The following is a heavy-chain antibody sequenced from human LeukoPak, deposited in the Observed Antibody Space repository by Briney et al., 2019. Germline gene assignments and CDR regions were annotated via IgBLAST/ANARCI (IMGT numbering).Heavy chain of an antibody. CDR2: ISSSGSTI. Sequence: GGSLRLSCAASGFTFSDYYMSWIRQAPGKGLEWVSYISSSGSTIYYADSVKGRFTISRDNAKDSLYLQMNSLRAEDTAVYYCATTGPRRYSYAWDYWGQGTLVTVSS. CDR1: GFTFSDYY. D-gene: IGHD5-18*01. V-gene: IGHV3-11*01. J-gene: IGHJ4*02. CDR3: ATTGPRRYSYAWDY.